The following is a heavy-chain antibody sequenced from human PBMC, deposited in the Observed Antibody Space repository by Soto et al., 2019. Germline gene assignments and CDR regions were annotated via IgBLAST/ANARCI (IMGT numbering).Heavy chain of an antibody. CDR3: ARPGGSGWFYFDS. V-gene: IGHV4-39*02. D-gene: IGHD6-13*01. CDR1: GESISGTIYY. CDR2: IYYSGST. J-gene: IGHJ4*02. Sequence: SETLSLTCIVSGESISGTIYYWGWIRQPPGKGLEWIGSIYYSGSTYYNPSLKSRVTISVDTSKNHFSLKLTSVTAADTAVYYCARPGGSGWFYFDSWGQGAQVTSPQ.